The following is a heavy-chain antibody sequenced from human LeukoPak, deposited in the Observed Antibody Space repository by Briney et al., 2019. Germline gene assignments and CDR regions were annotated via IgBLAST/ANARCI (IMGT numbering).Heavy chain of an antibody. CDR3: AKDSSYDSSGPYYFDY. D-gene: IGHD3-22*01. CDR2: ISGSGGST. Sequence: GGSLRLSCAASGFTFSDYYMSWIRQAPGKGLEWVSAISGSGGSTYYADSVKGRFTISRDNSKNTLYLQMNSLRAEDTALYYCAKDSSYDSSGPYYFDYWGQGTLVTVSS. J-gene: IGHJ4*02. V-gene: IGHV3-23*01. CDR1: GFTFSDYY.